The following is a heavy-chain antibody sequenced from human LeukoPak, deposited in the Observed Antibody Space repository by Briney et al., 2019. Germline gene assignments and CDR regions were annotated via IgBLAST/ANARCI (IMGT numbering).Heavy chain of an antibody. J-gene: IGHJ6*04. D-gene: IGHD5-12*01. V-gene: IGHV3-30*04. CDR2: ISYGGSNK. CDR1: GFTFSSYA. CDR3: ARERVREVATITYYYYYGMDV. Sequence: GRSLRLSSAASGFTFSSYAMHWVRQAPGKGLEWVAVISYGGSNKYYADSVKGRFTISRDNSKNTLYLQMNSLRAEDTAVYYCARERVREVATITYYYYYGMDVWGKGTTVTVSS.